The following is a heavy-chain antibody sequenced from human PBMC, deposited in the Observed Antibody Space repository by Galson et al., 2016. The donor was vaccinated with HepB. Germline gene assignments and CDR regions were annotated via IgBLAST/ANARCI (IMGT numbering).Heavy chain of an antibody. Sequence: SETLSLTCTVSGGSISGTNWWSWVRQPPGKGLEWIGEIYHSGTTNYSPSLKSRVTISVDTSNNQFSLKLTSVTPAATAVYYCASQGSGSSNWFGPWGRGTLVTVSS. J-gene: IGHJ5*02. CDR2: IYHSGTT. V-gene: IGHV4-4*02. CDR3: ASQGSGSSNWFGP. D-gene: IGHD6-19*01. CDR1: GGSISGTNW.